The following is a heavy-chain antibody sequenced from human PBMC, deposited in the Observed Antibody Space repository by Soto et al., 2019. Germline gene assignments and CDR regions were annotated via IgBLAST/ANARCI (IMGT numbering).Heavy chain of an antibody. CDR3: AGCKGSYSLCGAFDT. CDR2: IIPIFGTA. J-gene: IGHJ3*02. D-gene: IGHD3-10*01. CDR1: GGTFSSYA. Sequence: QVQLVQSGAEVKKPGSSVKVSCKASGGTFSSYAISWVRQAPGQGLEWMGGIIPIFGTANYAQKFQGRVTITADESTSTAYMGRSSLRSEDTAVYYCAGCKGSYSLCGAFDTWGQGTMVPVSS. V-gene: IGHV1-69*12.